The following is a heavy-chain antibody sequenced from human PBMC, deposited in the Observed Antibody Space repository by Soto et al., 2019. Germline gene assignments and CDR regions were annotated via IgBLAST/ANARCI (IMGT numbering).Heavy chain of an antibody. V-gene: IGHV4-38-2*02. Sequence: SETLSLTCTVSGYFISSGYYWGWIRQPPGKGLEWIGSMFHSGSTHYNPSLKSRVTMSVDTSKNQFSLRLSSVTASDTAVYYCARGHIVVVPTVGWFDPWGQGTLVTDSS. CDR2: MFHSGST. D-gene: IGHD2-2*01. CDR1: GYFISSGYY. J-gene: IGHJ5*02. CDR3: ARGHIVVVPTVGWFDP.